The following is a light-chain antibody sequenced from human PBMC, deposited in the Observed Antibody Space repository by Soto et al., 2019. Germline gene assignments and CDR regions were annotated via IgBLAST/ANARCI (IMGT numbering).Light chain of an antibody. J-gene: IGLJ1*01. V-gene: IGLV2-14*02. CDR2: EGS. CDR3: QSYDSSLSGYV. Sequence: QSALTQPASVSGSPGQSITISCTGTSSDVGXYNLISWYQQHPGKAPKVMIYEGSKRSSGVSNRFSGSKSGNTASTTISGLQAEDEAAYYCQSYDSSLSGYVFGTGTKVTVL. CDR1: SSDVGXYNL.